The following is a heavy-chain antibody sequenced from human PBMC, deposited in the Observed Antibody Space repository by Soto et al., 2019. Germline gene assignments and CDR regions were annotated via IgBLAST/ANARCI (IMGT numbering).Heavy chain of an antibody. Sequence: SETLSLTCTLSGGSIRFSNYYWGWIRRSPGKGLEWIGNIYYTGSTYYNPSLKSRVTISVDTSKNQFSLRLRSVTAADTAVYYCARGYTPKIIDYWGQGTLVTVSS. D-gene: IGHD5-12*01. V-gene: IGHV4-39*01. J-gene: IGHJ4*02. CDR1: GGSIRFSNYY. CDR3: ARGYTPKIIDY. CDR2: IYYTGST.